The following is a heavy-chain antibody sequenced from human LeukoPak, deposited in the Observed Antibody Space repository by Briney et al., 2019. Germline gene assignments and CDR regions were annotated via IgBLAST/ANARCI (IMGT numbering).Heavy chain of an antibody. CDR1: GGSISSGYY. CDR2: IYHSGTI. CDR3: ARGLGRQQLVSPFDY. D-gene: IGHD6-13*01. V-gene: IGHV4-38-2*02. Sequence: SETLSLTCTVSGGSISSGYYWGWIRQPPGKGLEWLASIYHSGTIYYNPSLKSRVTISVDTSKNQFSLKLTSVTAADTAVYYCARGLGRQQLVSPFDYWGQGTLVTVSS. J-gene: IGHJ4*02.